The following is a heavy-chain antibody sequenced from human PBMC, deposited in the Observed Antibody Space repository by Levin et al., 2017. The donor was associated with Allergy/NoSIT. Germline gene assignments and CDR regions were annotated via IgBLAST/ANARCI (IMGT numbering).Heavy chain of an antibody. CDR1: GGSISSSSYY. V-gene: IGHV4-39*01. Sequence: PSETLSLTCTVSGGSISSSSYYWGWIRQPPGKGLEWIGSIYYSATIYYNPSLQSRVTISEDTSKNQFSLKPTSVTAAHTAVYYCSTKGCSGGSCCGDRLRSSWFDHWGQGTLVTVSS. D-gene: IGHD2-15*01. CDR3: STKGCSGGSCCGDRLRSSWFDH. J-gene: IGHJ5*02. CDR2: IYYSATI.